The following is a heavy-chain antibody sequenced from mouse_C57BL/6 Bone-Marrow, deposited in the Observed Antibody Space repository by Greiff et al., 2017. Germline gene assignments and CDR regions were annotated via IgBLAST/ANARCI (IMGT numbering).Heavy chain of an antibody. J-gene: IGHJ4*01. D-gene: IGHD4-1*01. CDR3: TNPYWDLY. V-gene: IGHV14-4*01. CDR1: GFNIKDDY. Sequence: EVQLQQSGAELVRPGASVKLSCTASGFNIKDDYMHWVKQRPEQGLEWIGWIDPENGDTEYASKFQGKAPITADTSSNTAYLQLSSLTSEDTAVYYCTNPYWDLYWGQGTSVTVSS. CDR2: IDPENGDT.